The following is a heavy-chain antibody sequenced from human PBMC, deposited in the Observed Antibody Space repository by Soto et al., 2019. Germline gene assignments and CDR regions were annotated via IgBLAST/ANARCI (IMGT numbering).Heavy chain of an antibody. CDR2: IFYDGSDI. J-gene: IGHJ4*02. V-gene: IGHV3-30-3*01. Sequence: LRLSCAASGFAFGSYSMHWVRQAPGKALEWVAFIFYDGSDIYDADSVKGRFTISRDNSKNTLFLQMNSLRVEDTATYYCARDLRRAVAGTGLDSWGQGTQVTVSS. CDR1: GFAFGSYS. D-gene: IGHD6-19*01. CDR3: ARDLRRAVAGTGLDS.